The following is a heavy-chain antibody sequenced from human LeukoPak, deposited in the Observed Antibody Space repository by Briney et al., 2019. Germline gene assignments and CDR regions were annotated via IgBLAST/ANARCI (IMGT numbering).Heavy chain of an antibody. CDR1: GFTFSGSA. V-gene: IGHV3-73*01. CDR3: QSWLPQDY. D-gene: IGHD6-19*01. CDR2: IRSKANSYAT. Sequence: GGSLRLSCAASGFTFSGSAMHWARQASGKGLEWVGRIRSKANSYATAYAASVKGRFTISRDDSKNTAYLQMNSLKTEDTAVYYCQSWLPQDYWGQGTLVTVSS. J-gene: IGHJ4*02.